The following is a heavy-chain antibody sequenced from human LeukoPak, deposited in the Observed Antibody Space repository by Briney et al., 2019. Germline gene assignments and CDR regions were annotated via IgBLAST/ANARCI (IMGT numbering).Heavy chain of an antibody. CDR1: GGSISSYY. CDR2: IYYSGST. CDR3: ARRRYYDSSGYYHPVYFDY. J-gene: IGHJ4*02. V-gene: IGHV4-59*08. Sequence: PSETLSLTCTVSGGSISSYYWSWIRQPPGKGLEWIGYIYYSGSTNYNPSLKSRVTISVDTSKNHFSLKLSSVTAADTAVYYCARRRYYDSSGYYHPVYFDYWGQGTLVTVSS. D-gene: IGHD3-22*01.